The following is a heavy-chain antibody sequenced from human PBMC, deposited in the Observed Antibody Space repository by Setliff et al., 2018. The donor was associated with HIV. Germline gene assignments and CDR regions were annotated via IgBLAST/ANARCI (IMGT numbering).Heavy chain of an antibody. J-gene: IGHJ4*02. CDR2: MYYTGST. V-gene: IGHV4-39*02. Sequence: SETLSLTCTVSGGSTDSGSYYWAWIRQPPGKGLEWIGSMYYTGSTYYNPSLKSRVTISIDTSKNQFSLKLNSVTAADTAMYYCARDGGSSGWYFVLGYSDYWGPGTLGTVSS. CDR1: GGSTDSGSYY. CDR3: ARDGGSSGWYFVLGYSDY. D-gene: IGHD6-19*01.